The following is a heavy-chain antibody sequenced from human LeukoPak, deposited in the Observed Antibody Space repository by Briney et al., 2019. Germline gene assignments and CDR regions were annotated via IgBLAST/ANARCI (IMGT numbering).Heavy chain of an antibody. V-gene: IGHV4-30-4*08. D-gene: IGHD3-22*01. CDR3: ARWDYYDSSGDNAFDI. CDR1: GGSISSGAYY. J-gene: IGHJ3*02. CDR2: IYYSGST. Sequence: PSQTLSLTCTVSGGSISSGAYYWSWIRQPPGKGLEWIGYIYYSGSTYYNPSLKSRVTISVDTSKNQFSLKLSSVTAADTAVYYCARWDYYDSSGDNAFDIWGQGTMVTVSS.